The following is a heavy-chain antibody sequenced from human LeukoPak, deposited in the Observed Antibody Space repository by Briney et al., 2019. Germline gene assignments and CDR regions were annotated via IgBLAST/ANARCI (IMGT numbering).Heavy chain of an antibody. J-gene: IGHJ4*02. CDR3: ARDELSLLEVIDY. Sequence: GGSRRLSCAASGFTFSDYYMSWIRQAPGKGLEWVSYISSSGSTIKYADSVKGRFTISRDNAKNSLHLRMSSLRAEDTAVYYCARDELSLLEVIDYWGQGTLVTVSS. V-gene: IGHV3-11*04. D-gene: IGHD3-16*02. CDR1: GFTFSDYY. CDR2: ISSSGSTI.